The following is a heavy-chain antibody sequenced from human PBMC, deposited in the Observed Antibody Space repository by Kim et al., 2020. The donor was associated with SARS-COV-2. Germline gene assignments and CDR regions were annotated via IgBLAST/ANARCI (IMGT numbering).Heavy chain of an antibody. Sequence: SETLSLTCTVSGGSISSYYWSWIRQPAGKGLEWIGRIYTSGSTNYNPSLKSRVTMSVDTSKNQFSLKLSSVTAADTAVYYCSSPYSSGWLSYYYGMDVWGQGTTVTGSS. D-gene: IGHD6-19*01. CDR3: SSPYSSGWLSYYYGMDV. CDR2: IYTSGST. V-gene: IGHV4-4*07. CDR1: GGSISSYY. J-gene: IGHJ6*02.